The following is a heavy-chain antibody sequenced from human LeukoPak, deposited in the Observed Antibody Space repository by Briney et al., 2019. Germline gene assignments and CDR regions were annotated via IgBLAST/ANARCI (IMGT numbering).Heavy chain of an antibody. CDR1: GYTFTGYY. CDR2: INPNSGGT. D-gene: IGHD3-10*01. Sequence: GASVKVSCKASGYTFTGYYMHWVRQAPGQGLEWMGRINPNSGGTNYAQKFQGRVTMTRDTSISTAYMELSRLRSGDTAVYYCARPAYGSGSYSDYWGQGTLVTVSS. V-gene: IGHV1-2*06. CDR3: ARPAYGSGSYSDY. J-gene: IGHJ4*02.